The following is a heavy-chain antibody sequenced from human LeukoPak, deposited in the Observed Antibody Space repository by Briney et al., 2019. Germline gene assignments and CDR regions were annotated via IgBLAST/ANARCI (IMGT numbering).Heavy chain of an antibody. CDR2: IIPIFGTT. J-gene: IGHJ6*03. CDR1: GGTFSSYA. D-gene: IGHD6-6*01. Sequence: ASVKVSCKASGGTFSSYAISWARQAPGQGLEWMGGIIPIFGTTNYAQKFQGRVTITTDESTSTAYMELSSLRSEDTAVYYCARDSWYSSSSDYYYYYMDVWGKGTTVTVSS. V-gene: IGHV1-69*05. CDR3: ARDSWYSSSSDYYYYYMDV.